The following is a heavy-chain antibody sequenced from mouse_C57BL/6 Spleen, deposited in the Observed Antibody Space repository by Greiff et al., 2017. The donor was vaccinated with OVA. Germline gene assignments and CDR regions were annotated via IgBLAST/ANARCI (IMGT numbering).Heavy chain of an antibody. D-gene: IGHD1-1*01. V-gene: IGHV1-15*01. Sequence: QVQLQQSGAELVRPGASVTLSCKASGYTFTDYEMHWVKQTPVHGLEWIGAIDPETGGTAYNQKFKGKAILTADKSSSTAYMELRSLTSEDSAVYYCTRDNYGSSYEYFDVWGTGTTVTVSS. J-gene: IGHJ1*03. CDR1: GYTFTDYE. CDR3: TRDNYGSSYEYFDV. CDR2: IDPETGGT.